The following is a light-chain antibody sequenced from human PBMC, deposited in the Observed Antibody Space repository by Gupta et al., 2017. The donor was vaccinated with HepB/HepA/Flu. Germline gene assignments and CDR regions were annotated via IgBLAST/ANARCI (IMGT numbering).Light chain of an antibody. CDR3: AAWDASLSGGYV. Sequence: QSVLTQPPSASGTPGQRVTISCSVHTSNIVSNYVYGYQQLPGTAPTLLLSRNNQRPSGVPDRVYGSKSGTSAALAISGLQAEDEADYFCAAWDASLSGGYVFGAGTRVTV. CDR1: TSNIVSNY. J-gene: IGLJ1*01. CDR2: RNN. V-gene: IGLV1-47*01.